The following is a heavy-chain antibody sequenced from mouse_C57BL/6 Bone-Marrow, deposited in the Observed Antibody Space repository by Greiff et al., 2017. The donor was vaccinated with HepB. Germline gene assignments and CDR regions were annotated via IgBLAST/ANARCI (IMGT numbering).Heavy chain of an antibody. J-gene: IGHJ1*03. V-gene: IGHV1-81*01. CDR3: ARLYYYGSSHWYFDV. CDR1: GYTFTSYG. CDR2: IYPRSGNT. D-gene: IGHD1-1*01. Sequence: VKLVESGAELARPGASVKLSCKASGYTFTSYGISWVKQRTGQGLEWIGEIYPRSGNTYYNEKFKGKATLTADKSSSTAYMELRSLTSEDSAVYFCARLYYYGSSHWYFDVWGTGTTVTVSS.